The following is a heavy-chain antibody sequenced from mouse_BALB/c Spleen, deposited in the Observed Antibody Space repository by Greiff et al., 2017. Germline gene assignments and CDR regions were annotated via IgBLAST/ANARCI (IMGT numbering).Heavy chain of an antibody. CDR3: TRYYRYDGYFDV. CDR2: IDPETGGT. CDR1: GYTFTDYE. V-gene: IGHV1-15*01. J-gene: IGHJ1*01. Sequence: VKLVESGAELVRPGASVTLSCKASGYTFTDYEMHWVKQTPVHGLEWIGAIDPETGGTAYNQKFKGKATLTADKSSSTAYMELRSLTSEDSAVYYCTRYYRYDGYFDVWGAGTTVTVSS. D-gene: IGHD2-14*01.